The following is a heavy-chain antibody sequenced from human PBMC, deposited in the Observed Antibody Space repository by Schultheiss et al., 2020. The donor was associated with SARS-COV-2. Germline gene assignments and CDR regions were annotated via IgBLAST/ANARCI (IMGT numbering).Heavy chain of an antibody. CDR2: IKQDGSEK. CDR3: AKSVAAAGRDYFDY. V-gene: IGHV3-7*03. D-gene: IGHD6-13*01. J-gene: IGHJ4*02. Sequence: GGSLRLSCAASGFTFSSYAMSWVRQAPGKGLEWVANIKQDGSEKYYVDSVKGRFTISRDNSKNTLYLQMNSLRAEDTAVYYCAKSVAAAGRDYFDYWGQGTLVTVSS. CDR1: GFTFSSYA.